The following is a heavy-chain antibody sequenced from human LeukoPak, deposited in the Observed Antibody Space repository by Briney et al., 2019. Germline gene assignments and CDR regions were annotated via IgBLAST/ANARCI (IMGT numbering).Heavy chain of an antibody. Sequence: GASVKVSCKASGYTFTSYGISWVRQAPGQGLEWMGWISAYNGNTNYAQKLQGRVTMTTDTSTSTAYMELRSLRSDDTAVYYCARVVVATSRMIAAAGTWRCYFDYWGQGTLVTVSS. CDR2: ISAYNGNT. CDR1: GYTFTSYG. J-gene: IGHJ4*02. CDR3: ARVVVATSRMIAAAGTWRCYFDY. V-gene: IGHV1-18*01. D-gene: IGHD6-13*01.